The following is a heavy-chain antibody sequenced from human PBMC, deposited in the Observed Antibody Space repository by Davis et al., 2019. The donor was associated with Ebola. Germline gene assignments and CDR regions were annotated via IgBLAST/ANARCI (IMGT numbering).Heavy chain of an antibody. V-gene: IGHV1-46*01. Sequence: AASVKVSCKASGYTFTNYFIHWVRQAPGQGLEWMGIINPSGGRISYAQKFQGRVTMTRDTSTSTVYMELSSLRSEDTAVYYCARSHFSVAAYYFDYWGQGTLVTVSS. CDR3: ARSHFSVAAYYFDY. CDR2: INPSGGRI. D-gene: IGHD6-19*01. J-gene: IGHJ4*02. CDR1: GYTFTNYF.